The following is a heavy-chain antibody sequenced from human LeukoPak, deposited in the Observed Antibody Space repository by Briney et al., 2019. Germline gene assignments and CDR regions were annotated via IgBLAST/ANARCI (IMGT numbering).Heavy chain of an antibody. Sequence: ASVKVSCKASGYTFTNYGINWVRQAPGQGLEWMGWISTSNGNTNYAENLQGRVTMTTDTSTSTAYMELRSLRSDDTAVYYCAREGYDFWSGYYTGANWFDPWGQGTLVTVSS. CDR2: ISTSNGNT. CDR3: AREGYDFWSGYYTGANWFDP. CDR1: GYTFTNYG. V-gene: IGHV1-18*01. J-gene: IGHJ5*02. D-gene: IGHD3-3*01.